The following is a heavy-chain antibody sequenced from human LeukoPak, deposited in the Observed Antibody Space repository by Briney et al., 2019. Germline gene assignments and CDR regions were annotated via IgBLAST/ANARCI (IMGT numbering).Heavy chain of an antibody. CDR2: IYHSGST. CDR1: GGSISSSNW. J-gene: IGHJ6*03. V-gene: IGHV4-4*02. Sequence: PSETLSLTCAVSGGSISSSNWWSWVRQPPGKGLEWIGEIYHSGSTNYNPSLKSRVTISVDKSKNQFSLKLSSVTAADTAVYYCARDYRPLRFLEWLDPRRGYYYYYMDVWGKGTTVTVSS. D-gene: IGHD3-3*01. CDR3: ARDYRPLRFLEWLDPRRGYYYYYMDV.